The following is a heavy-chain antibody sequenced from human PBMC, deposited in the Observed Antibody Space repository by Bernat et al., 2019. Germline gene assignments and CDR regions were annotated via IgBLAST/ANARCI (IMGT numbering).Heavy chain of an antibody. CDR1: GFTFSNAW. V-gene: IGHV3-15*01. J-gene: IGHJ6*02. Sequence: EVQLVESGGGLVKLGGSLRLSCAASGFTFSNAWMSWVRQAPGKGLEWVGRIKSKTDGGTTDYAAPVKGRFTISRDDSKNTLYLQMNNLKTEDTAVYYCTTKYYDILTGSEYYYYGMDVWGQGTTVTVSS. D-gene: IGHD3-9*01. CDR2: IKSKTDGGTT. CDR3: TTKYYDILTGSEYYYYGMDV.